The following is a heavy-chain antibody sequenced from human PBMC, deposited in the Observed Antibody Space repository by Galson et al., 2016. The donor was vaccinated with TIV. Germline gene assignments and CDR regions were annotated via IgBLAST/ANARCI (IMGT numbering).Heavy chain of an antibody. CDR2: ILPIFGSP. V-gene: IGHV1-69*13. Sequence: SVKVSCKASGCILSSYAINWVRQAPGQGLEWMGRILPIFGSPYYAQKFQGKVTITGDEATMTAYMELTSLKSEDTAVYYCARAHYSGRHMDDYWGPGTLVTVSS. CDR1: GCILSSYA. D-gene: IGHD1-26*01. CDR3: ARAHYSGRHMDDY. J-gene: IGHJ4*02.